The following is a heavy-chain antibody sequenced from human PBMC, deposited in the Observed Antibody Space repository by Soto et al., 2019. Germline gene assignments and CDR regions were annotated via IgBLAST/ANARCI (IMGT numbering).Heavy chain of an antibody. D-gene: IGHD2-8*01. J-gene: IGHJ3*01. Sequence: PGGSLRLSCAASGFTFSSYAMSWVRQAPGKGLEWVSAISGSGGSTYYADSVKGRFTISRDNSKNTLYLEMSSLRAEDTAVYYCARVIASAGGCTYAIDVWGQGTTVTVSS. CDR3: ARVIASAGGCTYAIDV. CDR2: ISGSGGST. CDR1: GFTFSSYA. V-gene: IGHV3-23*01.